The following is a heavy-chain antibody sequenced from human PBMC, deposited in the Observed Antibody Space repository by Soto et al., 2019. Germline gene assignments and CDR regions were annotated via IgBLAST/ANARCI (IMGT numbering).Heavy chain of an antibody. CDR1: GFTVSSSY. CDR2: LYGGGAA. CDR3: ARDAPYTSSHF. D-gene: IGHD6-6*01. V-gene: IGHV3-66*01. Sequence: EVQVVESGGGLVQPGGSLRLSCAASGFTVSSSYMSWVRQAPGKGPEGVSILYGGGAAYYADSVQGRFTISRDNSKNTLYLQMNSLRAEDTAVYYCARDAPYTSSHFWGQGTPVTVSS. J-gene: IGHJ4*02.